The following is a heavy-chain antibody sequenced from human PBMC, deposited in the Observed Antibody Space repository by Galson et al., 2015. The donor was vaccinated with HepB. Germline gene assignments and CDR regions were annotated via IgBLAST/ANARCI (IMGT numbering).Heavy chain of an antibody. V-gene: IGHV1-18*01. J-gene: IGHJ3*02. D-gene: IGHD1-7*01. CDR3: ATRNWNLGGDAFDI. CDR1: GYTFTSYG. CDR2: ISAYNGNT. Sequence: SVKVSCKASGYTFTSYGISWVRQAPGQGLEWMGWISAYNGNTNYAQKLQGRVTMTTDTSTSTAYMELRSLRSDDTAVYYCATRNWNLGGDAFDIWGQGTMVTVSS.